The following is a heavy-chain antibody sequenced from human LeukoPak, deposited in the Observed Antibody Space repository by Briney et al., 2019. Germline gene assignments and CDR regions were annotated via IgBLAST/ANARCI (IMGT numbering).Heavy chain of an antibody. V-gene: IGHV1-2*02. J-gene: IGHJ3*02. CDR2: INPNSGT. CDR1: GYTFTGYY. D-gene: IGHD2-15*01. CDR3: ARDYCSGGSCYDEDAFDI. Sequence: ASVKVSCKASGYTFTGYYMHWVRQAPGQGLEWMGWINPNSGTNYAQKFQGRVTMTRDTSISTAYMELSRLRSDDTAVYYCARDYCSGGSCYDEDAFDIWGQGTMVTVSS.